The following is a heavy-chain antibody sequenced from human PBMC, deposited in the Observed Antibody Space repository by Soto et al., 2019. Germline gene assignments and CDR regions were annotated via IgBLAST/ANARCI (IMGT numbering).Heavy chain of an antibody. CDR2: ISWNSGSI. CDR3: AKDMVPGVTMVRGVVDY. V-gene: IGHV3-9*01. D-gene: IGHD3-10*01. Sequence: EVQLVESGGGLVQPGRSLRLSCAASGFTFDDYAMHWVRQAPGKGLEWVSGISWNSGSIGYADSVKGRFTISRDNAKNSLYLQMNSLRAEDTALYYCAKDMVPGVTMVRGVVDYWGQGTLVTVSS. CDR1: GFTFDDYA. J-gene: IGHJ4*02.